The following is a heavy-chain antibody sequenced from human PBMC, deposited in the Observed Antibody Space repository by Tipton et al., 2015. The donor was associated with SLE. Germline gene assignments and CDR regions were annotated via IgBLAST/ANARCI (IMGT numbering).Heavy chain of an antibody. CDR3: ARARGDRYLQYLDN. CDR2: ISHGGGS. CDR1: GGSVRSNY. V-gene: IGHV4-59*08. J-gene: IGHJ4*02. D-gene: IGHD2-2*02. Sequence: TLSLTCSVSGGSVRSNYWIWIRQPPGKGLEWIGYISHGGGSNYNPSLKSRVTISIDTAKNQFSLKLTSVTAADTAVYYCARARGDRYLQYLDNWGQGTLVTVSS.